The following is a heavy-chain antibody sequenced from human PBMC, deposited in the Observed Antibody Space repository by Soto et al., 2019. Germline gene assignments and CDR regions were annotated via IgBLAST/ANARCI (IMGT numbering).Heavy chain of an antibody. CDR3: ARNIVVDTNYYYGMDV. Sequence: EVQLVESGGGLVKPGGSLRLSCAASGFTFSSYSMNWVRQAPGKGLEWVSSISSSSSYIYYADSVKGRFTISRDNAKNSLYLQMNSLIAEDTAVYYCARNIVVDTNYYYGMDVWGQGTTVTVSS. D-gene: IGHD2-2*01. CDR1: GFTFSSYS. CDR2: ISSSSSYI. J-gene: IGHJ6*02. V-gene: IGHV3-21*01.